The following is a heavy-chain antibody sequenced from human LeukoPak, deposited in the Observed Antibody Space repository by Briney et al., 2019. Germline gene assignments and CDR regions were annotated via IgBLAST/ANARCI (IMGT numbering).Heavy chain of an antibody. CDR3: ARLSLGSGYYFDY. V-gene: IGHV4-39*01. CDR2: IYYSGST. Sequence: KTSETLSLTCTVSGGSISSGSYYWGWIRQPPGKGLEWIGSIYYSGSTHYNPSLKSRVTISVDTSKKQFSLKLSSVTAADTAVYYCARLSLGSGYYFDYWGQGTLVTVSS. CDR1: GGSISSGSYY. D-gene: IGHD3-3*01. J-gene: IGHJ4*02.